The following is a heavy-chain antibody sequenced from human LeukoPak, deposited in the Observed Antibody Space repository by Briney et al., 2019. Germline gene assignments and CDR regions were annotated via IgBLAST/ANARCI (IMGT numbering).Heavy chain of an antibody. J-gene: IGHJ4*02. Sequence: GASVKVSCKASGYTFTSYAMHWVRQAPGQRLEWMGWINAGNGNTKYSQKFQGRVTITRDTSASTAYMELSSLRSEDTAVYYCARPYCSSTSCPFDYWGQGTLVTVSS. D-gene: IGHD2-2*01. CDR1: GYTFTSYA. CDR3: ARPYCSSTSCPFDY. V-gene: IGHV1-3*01. CDR2: INAGNGNT.